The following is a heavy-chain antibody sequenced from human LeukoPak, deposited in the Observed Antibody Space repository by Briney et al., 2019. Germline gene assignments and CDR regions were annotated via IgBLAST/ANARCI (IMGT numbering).Heavy chain of an antibody. CDR2: IYTSGST. CDR1: GRSIGSGSYY. V-gene: IGHV4-61*09. CDR3: ASERGLGQDFHY. J-gene: IGHJ4*02. Sequence: PSETLSLTCIVAGRSIGSGSYYWSWIRQPAGKGLEWIGHIYTSGSTNYNPSLKSRVTISVDTCKNQFSLKLSSVTAADTAVYYCASERGLGQDFHYWGQGTLVTVSS. D-gene: IGHD1/OR15-1a*01.